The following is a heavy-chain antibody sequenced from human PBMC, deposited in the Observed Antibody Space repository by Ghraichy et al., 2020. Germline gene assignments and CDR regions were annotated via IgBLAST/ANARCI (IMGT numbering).Heavy chain of an antibody. CDR3: ARAVGVVMYYFDY. CDR2: INHSGST. CDR1: GGSFSGYY. Sequence: SETLSLTCAVYGGSFSGYYWSWIRQPPGKGLEWIGEINHSGSTNYNPSLKSRVTISVDTSKNQFSLKLSSVTAADTAVYYCARAVGVVMYYFDYWGQGTLVTVSS. V-gene: IGHV4-34*01. J-gene: IGHJ4*02. D-gene: IGHD3-3*01.